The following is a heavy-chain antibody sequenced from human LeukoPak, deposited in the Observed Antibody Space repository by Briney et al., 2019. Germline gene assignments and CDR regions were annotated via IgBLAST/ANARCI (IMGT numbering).Heavy chain of an antibody. V-gene: IGHV3-66*01. CDR3: AGGDYGDYVDNWFDP. CDR1: GFIVSSNY. Sequence: GGSLRLSCAASGFIVSSNYMSWVRQAPGKGLEWVSVIYSGGSTYYADSVKGRFTISRDNSENTLYLQMNSLRAEDTAVYYCAGGDYGDYVDNWFDPWGQGTLVTVSS. J-gene: IGHJ5*02. D-gene: IGHD4-17*01. CDR2: IYSGGST.